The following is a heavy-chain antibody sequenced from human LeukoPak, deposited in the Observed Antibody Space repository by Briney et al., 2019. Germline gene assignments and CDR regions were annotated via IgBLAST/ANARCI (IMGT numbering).Heavy chain of an antibody. V-gene: IGHV1-69*04. CDR1: GYTFTGYY. J-gene: IGHJ4*02. CDR3: ARDHCSGGSCHGGH. D-gene: IGHD2-15*01. CDR2: IMPFLDVA. Sequence: SVKVSCKASGYTFTGYYMHWVRQAPGQGLEWMGRIMPFLDVANYAPKFQGRVTLTADKSTSTTYMELSDLKSEDTAVYYCARDHCSGGSCHGGHWGQGTLVTVSS.